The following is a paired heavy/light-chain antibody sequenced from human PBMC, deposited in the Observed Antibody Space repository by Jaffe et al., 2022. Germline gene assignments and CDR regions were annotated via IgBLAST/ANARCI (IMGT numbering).Light chain of an antibody. J-gene: IGLJ3*02. CDR1: TSNIASNF. CDR3: STWDDSLSGWV. V-gene: IGLV1-47*01. CDR2: RNN. Sequence: QSVLTQPPSASGTPGQRVTISCSGGTSNIASNFVYWYQQLPGTAPKLLIYRNNQRPSGVPGRFSGSKSGTSASLAISGLRSEDEADYFCSTWDDSLSGWVFGGGTKLTVL.
Heavy chain of an antibody. CDR3: ARDFSGNSGFADAFDT. CDR2: IYTSGTT. Sequence: QVQLQESGPGLVKPSETLSLTCTVSSGSIRTGTYYWSWIRQPAGKGLQWIGRIYTSGTTNYNPSLKSRVTMSLDTSKNQFSLKLSSVTAADTAVYYCARDFSGNSGFADAFDTWGQGTMVTVSS. CDR1: SGSIRTGTYY. D-gene: IGHD3-22*01. J-gene: IGHJ3*02. V-gene: IGHV4-61*02.